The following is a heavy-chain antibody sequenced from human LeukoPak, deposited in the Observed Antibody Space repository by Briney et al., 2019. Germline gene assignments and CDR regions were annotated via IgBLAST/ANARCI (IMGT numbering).Heavy chain of an antibody. CDR1: GFTFNNYW. D-gene: IGHD2-2*01. CDR3: ARETDSTLFDY. J-gene: IGHJ4*02. Sequence: PGGSLRLSCAASGFTFNNYWIHWVRQAPGKGLVWVSRINSEGSSTSYADSVKGRFTISRDNAKNTLYLQMNSLGAEDTAVYYCARETDSTLFDYWGQGTLVTVSS. V-gene: IGHV3-74*01. CDR2: INSEGSST.